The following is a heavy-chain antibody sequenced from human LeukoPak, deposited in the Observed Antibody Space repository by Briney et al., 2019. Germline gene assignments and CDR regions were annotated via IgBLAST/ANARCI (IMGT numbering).Heavy chain of an antibody. J-gene: IGHJ3*02. CDR1: GASISSYF. CDR2: IYTSGST. V-gene: IGHV4-4*07. CDR3: ARERSGSEIFARSFDI. Sequence: PSETLSLTCTVSGASISSYFWTWIRQPAGKGLEWIGRIYTSGSTDYNPSLKSRVTMSLDTSRNQFSLKLSSVTAADTAVYYCARERSGSEIFARSFDIWGQGTMVTVSS. D-gene: IGHD3-3*01.